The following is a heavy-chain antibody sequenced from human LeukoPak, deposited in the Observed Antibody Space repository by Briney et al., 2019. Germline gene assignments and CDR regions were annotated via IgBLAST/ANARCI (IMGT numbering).Heavy chain of an antibody. D-gene: IGHD5/OR15-5a*01. J-gene: IGHJ6*04. CDR2: ISAYNGNT. CDR3: ARVEAVSAYYYYGMDV. CDR1: GYTFTSYG. Sequence: ASVKVSCKASGYTFTSYGISWVRQAPGQGLEWMGWISAYNGNTNYAQKPQGRVTMTTDTSTSTAYMGLRSLRSDDTAVYYCARVEAVSAYYYYGMDVGGKGTTVTVSA. V-gene: IGHV1-18*04.